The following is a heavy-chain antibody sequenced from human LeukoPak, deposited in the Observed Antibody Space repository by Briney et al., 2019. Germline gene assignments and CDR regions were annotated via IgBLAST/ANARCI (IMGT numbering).Heavy chain of an antibody. CDR2: ISFDGSRR. D-gene: IGHD4-17*01. CDR1: GFNFSDSG. J-gene: IGHJ4*02. V-gene: IGHV3-30*18. CDR3: AKEGTDYGDYPYFFDY. Sequence: PGGSLRLSCAASGFNFSDSGMHWVRKAPGKGLGGGAFISFDGSRRFYADSVRGRFTVSRDNSKNTLFLQMDSLSADDTGVYYCAKEGTDYGDYPYFFDYWGQGTLVTVSS.